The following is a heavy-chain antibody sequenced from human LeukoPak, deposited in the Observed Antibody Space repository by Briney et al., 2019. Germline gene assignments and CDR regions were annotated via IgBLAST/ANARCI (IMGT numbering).Heavy chain of an antibody. D-gene: IGHD3-22*01. Sequence: GGSLRLSCAASGFTFSSYSMNWVRQAPGKGLEWVSSISSSSSYIYYADSVKGRFTISRDNAKNSLYLQMNSLRAEDTALYYCAREYDDSSGYYFDYWGQGTLVTVSS. CDR1: GFTFSSYS. CDR3: AREYDDSSGYYFDY. CDR2: ISSSSSYI. J-gene: IGHJ4*02. V-gene: IGHV3-21*01.